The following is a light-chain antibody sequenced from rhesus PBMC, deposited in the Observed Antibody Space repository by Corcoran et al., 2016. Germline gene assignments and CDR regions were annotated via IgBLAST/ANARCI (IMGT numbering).Light chain of an antibody. CDR3: QHYYSTPFT. CDR2: EAS. CDR1: QGITND. V-gene: IGKV1-25*01. J-gene: IGKJ3*01. Sequence: DIQMTQSPSSLSASVGDRVTITCRASQGITNDLAWYQQKPGDTPKLLIYEASSLPSGIPSRFSGSGSGTDFTLSISSLQPEDFATYYCQHYYSTPFTFGPGTKLDIK.